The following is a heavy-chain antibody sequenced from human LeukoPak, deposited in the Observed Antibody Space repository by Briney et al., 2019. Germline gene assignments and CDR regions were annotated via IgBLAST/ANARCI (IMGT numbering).Heavy chain of an antibody. CDR1: GFTFSSYW. D-gene: IGHD6-19*01. J-gene: IGHJ4*02. V-gene: IGHV3-74*01. Sequence: GGSLRLSCAASGFTFSSYWMHWVRHAPGKGLVWVSRINTDGSSTSYADSVKGRFTISRDNAKNTLYLQMNSLRAEDTAVYYCARVQWLAPQYYFDYWGQGTLVTVSS. CDR2: INTDGSST. CDR3: ARVQWLAPQYYFDY.